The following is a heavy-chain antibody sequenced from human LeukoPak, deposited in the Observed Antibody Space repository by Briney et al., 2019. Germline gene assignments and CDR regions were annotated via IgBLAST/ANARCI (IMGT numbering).Heavy chain of an antibody. J-gene: IGHJ4*02. V-gene: IGHV4-61*02. CDR3: ARHYDSSAYWYYFDS. Sequence: SQTLSLTCAVSGGSISSGGYSWSWIRQPPGKGLEWIGCIFYSGSTSYNPSLKSRVSISVDTSKNQFSLKVTSVTAADSAVYYCARHYDSSAYWYYFDSWGQGTLVTVSS. CDR2: IFYSGST. CDR1: GGSISSGGYS. D-gene: IGHD3-22*01.